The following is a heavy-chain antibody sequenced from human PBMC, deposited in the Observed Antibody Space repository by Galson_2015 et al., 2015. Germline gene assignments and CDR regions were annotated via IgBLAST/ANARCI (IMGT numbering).Heavy chain of an antibody. V-gene: IGHV4-39*01. CDR2: IYYSGST. Sequence: SETLSLTCTVSGGSISSSSYYWGWIRQPPGKGLEWIGSIYYSGSTYYNPSLKSRVTISVDTSKNQFSLKLSSVTAADTAVYYCARWERVVTAMRAEYFQHWGQGTLVTVSS. D-gene: IGHD2-21*02. CDR1: GGSISSSSYY. J-gene: IGHJ1*01. CDR3: ARWERVVTAMRAEYFQH.